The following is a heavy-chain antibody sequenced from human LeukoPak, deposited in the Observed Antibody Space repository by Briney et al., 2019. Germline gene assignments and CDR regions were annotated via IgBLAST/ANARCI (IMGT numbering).Heavy chain of an antibody. CDR1: GGSVSSGSYY. V-gene: IGHV4-61*01. CDR2: IYHSGST. J-gene: IGHJ4*02. CDR3: ARGADY. Sequence: SETLSLTCTVSGGSVSSGSYYWSWIRQPPGKGLEWIGYIYHSGSTNYNPSLKSRVTISVDTSKNQFSLKLSSVTAADTAVYYCARGADYWGQGTLVTVSS.